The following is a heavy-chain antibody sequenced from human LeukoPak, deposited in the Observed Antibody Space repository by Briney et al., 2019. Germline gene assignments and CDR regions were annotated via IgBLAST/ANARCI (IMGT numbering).Heavy chain of an antibody. CDR2: ISWSSSSI. CDR1: GFTFDDYA. D-gene: IGHD3-9*01. Sequence: PGRSLRLSCAASGFTFDDYAMRWVRQAPGEGLEWVSGISWSSSSIAYADSVKGRFTISRDNAKNSLYLQMNSLRAEDMALYYCAKDISGVLRYFDWSLDYWGQGTLVTVSS. V-gene: IGHV3-9*03. CDR3: AKDISGVLRYFDWSLDY. J-gene: IGHJ4*02.